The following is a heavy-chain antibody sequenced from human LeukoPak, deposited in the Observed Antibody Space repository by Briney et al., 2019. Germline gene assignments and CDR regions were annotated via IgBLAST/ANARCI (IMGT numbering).Heavy chain of an antibody. CDR2: ISAYNGNT. V-gene: IGHV1-18*01. J-gene: IGHJ4*02. Sequence: ASVKVSCKASGYTFTSYGISWVRQAPGQGLEWMGWISAYNGNTNYAQKLQGRVTMTTDTSTTTAYLELRSLRSDATAVYYCARAGTGTSARNFDYWGQGTLVTVSS. CDR3: ARAGTGTSARNFDY. CDR1: GYTFTSYG. D-gene: IGHD1-1*01.